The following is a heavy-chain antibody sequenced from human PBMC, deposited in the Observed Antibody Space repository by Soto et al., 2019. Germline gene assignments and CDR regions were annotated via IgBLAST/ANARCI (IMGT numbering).Heavy chain of an antibody. J-gene: IGHJ5*02. V-gene: IGHV1-69*02. CDR2: IIPILGIA. CDR1: GGTFSSYT. D-gene: IGHD3-9*01. Sequence: GASVKVSCKASGGTFSSYTISWVRQAPGQGLEWMGRIIPILGIANYAQKFQGRVTITADKSTSTAYMELSSLRSEDTAVYYCARGFLTTDWFAGNWFDPWGQGTLVTVSS. CDR3: ARGFLTTDWFAGNWFDP.